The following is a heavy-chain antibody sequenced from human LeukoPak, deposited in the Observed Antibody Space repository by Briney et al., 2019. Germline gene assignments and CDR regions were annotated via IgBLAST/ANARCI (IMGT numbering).Heavy chain of an antibody. J-gene: IGHJ6*03. CDR3: ARSSEGRYYYDSSGYSYSYYYMDV. D-gene: IGHD3-22*01. CDR1: GGSISSYY. CDR2: IYYSGST. V-gene: IGHV4-59*01. Sequence: TSETLSLTCTVSGGSISSYYWSWIRQPPGKGLEWIGYIYYSGSTNYNPSLKSRVTISVDTSKKQFSLKLSSVTAADTAVYYCARSSEGRYYYDSSGYSYSYYYMDVWGKGTTVTISS.